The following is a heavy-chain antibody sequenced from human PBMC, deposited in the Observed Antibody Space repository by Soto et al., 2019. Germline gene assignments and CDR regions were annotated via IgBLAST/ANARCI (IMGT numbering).Heavy chain of an antibody. CDR3: ARTAAAGKYYYGMDV. CDR2: YYPGDSDT. V-gene: IGHV5-51*01. J-gene: IGHJ6*02. CDR1: GYTFTNYW. D-gene: IGHD6-13*01. Sequence: GESLKISCQASGYTFTNYWIGWVRQMPGEGLEWMGVYYPGDSDTKYSPSFQGQVTFSADKSISTAYLQWSSLKASDTAMYYCARTAAAGKYYYGMDVWGQGTTVTVSS.